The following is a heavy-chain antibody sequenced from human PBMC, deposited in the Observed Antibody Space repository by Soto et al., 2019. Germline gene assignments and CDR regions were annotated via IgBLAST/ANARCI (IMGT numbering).Heavy chain of an antibody. J-gene: IGHJ4*02. CDR3: AREFRAMALDY. CDR2: ISSSSSTI. Sequence: GGSLSLSCAASGFTFSSYSMNWVRQAPGKGLEWVSYISSSSSTIYYADSVKGRFTISRDNSKNTLYLQMNSLRAEDTAVYYCAREFRAMALDYWGQGTLVTVSS. D-gene: IGHD5-18*01. V-gene: IGHV3-48*01. CDR1: GFTFSSYS.